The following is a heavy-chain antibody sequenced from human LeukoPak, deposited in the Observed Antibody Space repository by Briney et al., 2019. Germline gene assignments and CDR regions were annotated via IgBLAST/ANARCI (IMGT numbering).Heavy chain of an antibody. CDR2: ISSSSSYI. J-gene: IGHJ3*02. Sequence: PGGSLRLSCAASGFTFSSYSMNWVRQAPGKGLEWVSSISSSSSYIYYADSVKGRFTISRCNAKNSLYLQINSLRAEDTAVYYCARDRSSAGIDAFDIWGQGTMVTVSS. CDR1: GFTFSSYS. V-gene: IGHV3-21*01. CDR3: ARDRSSAGIDAFDI. D-gene: IGHD6-19*01.